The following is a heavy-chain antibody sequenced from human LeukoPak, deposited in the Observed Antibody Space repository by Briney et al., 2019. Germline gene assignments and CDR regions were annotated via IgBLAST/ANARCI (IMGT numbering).Heavy chain of an antibody. Sequence: GGSLRLSCAASGFTSRLTFRSYWMSCVRQAPGKGLEWVANIKEDGSEEYYVASVKGRFNITRDNAKNSLYLQMNSLRAEGTALYYCARVGGGMDVWGQGTTVTVS. D-gene: IGHD3-10*01. CDR3: ARVGGGMDV. CDR1: GFTSRLTFRSYW. V-gene: IGHV3-7*01. J-gene: IGHJ6*02. CDR2: IKEDGSEE.